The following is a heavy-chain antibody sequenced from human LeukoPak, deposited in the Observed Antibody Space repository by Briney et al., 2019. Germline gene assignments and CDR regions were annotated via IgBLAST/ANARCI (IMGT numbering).Heavy chain of an antibody. CDR2: INSDGSST. Sequence: GGSLRVSCAASGFTFSSYWMHWVRQAPGKGLVWVSRINSDGSSTSYADSVKGRFTISRDNAKNTLYLQMNSLRAEDTAVYYCARWEPQGDAFDIWGQGTMVTVSS. J-gene: IGHJ3*02. V-gene: IGHV3-74*01. D-gene: IGHD1-26*01. CDR3: ARWEPQGDAFDI. CDR1: GFTFSSYW.